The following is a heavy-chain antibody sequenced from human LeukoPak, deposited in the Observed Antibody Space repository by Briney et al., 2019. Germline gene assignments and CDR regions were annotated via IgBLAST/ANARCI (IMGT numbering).Heavy chain of an antibody. CDR2: IYTSGST. Sequence: PSETLSLTCTVSGGSISNYYWSWIRQPAGKGLELIGRIYTSGSTNYNPSLKSRVTMSVDTSKNQFSLKLSSVTAADAAVYYCARSRCSSISCASRGAFDMWGEGTMVSVSS. J-gene: IGHJ3*02. CDR3: ARSRCSSISCASRGAFDM. V-gene: IGHV4-4*07. D-gene: IGHD2-2*01. CDR1: GGSISNYY.